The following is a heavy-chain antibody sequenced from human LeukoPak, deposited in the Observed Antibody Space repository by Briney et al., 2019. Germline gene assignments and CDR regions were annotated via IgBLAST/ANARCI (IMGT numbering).Heavy chain of an antibody. CDR1: GFTFDEQA. D-gene: IGHD2-15*01. V-gene: IGHV3-9*01. CDR3: VKGHCSSSSCFPNYYYYMDV. Sequence: PGRSLRLSCAGSGFTFDEQAMHWVRQAPGKGLEWVSGISWNSGSIAYADSVKGRFTISRDNAKNLLFLQMSSLRAADTALYYCVKGHCSSSSCFPNYYYYMDVWGTGTTVTVSS. CDR2: ISWNSGSI. J-gene: IGHJ6*03.